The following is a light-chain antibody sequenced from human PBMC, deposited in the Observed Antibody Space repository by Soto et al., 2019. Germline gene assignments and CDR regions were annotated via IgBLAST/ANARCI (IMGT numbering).Light chain of an antibody. CDR1: SSDVGAYNF. V-gene: IGLV2-14*01. CDR3: TSYRDSNTLV. Sequence: QSALTQPASVSGAPGPSITISCTGTSSDVGAYNFVSWYQHHPGKAPKVMIYEVSNRPSGVSNRFSGSKSVNTASLTISGLQADDEADYYCTSYRDSNTLVFGGGTKVTVL. CDR2: EVS. J-gene: IGLJ2*01.